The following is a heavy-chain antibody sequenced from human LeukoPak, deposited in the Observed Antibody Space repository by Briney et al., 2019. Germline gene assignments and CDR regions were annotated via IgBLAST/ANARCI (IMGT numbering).Heavy chain of an antibody. V-gene: IGHV3-23*01. J-gene: IGHJ4*02. Sequence: PGGSLRLSCAASGFTFSSYAMIWVRQAPGKGLEWVSAVSGSGTVTYYADSVKGRFSISRDNSRNTMYVQMSSLRVEDTAVYYCAKADMDTAYFDNWGQGTLVIVSS. D-gene: IGHD5-18*01. CDR3: AKADMDTAYFDN. CDR2: VSGSGTVT. CDR1: GFTFSSYA.